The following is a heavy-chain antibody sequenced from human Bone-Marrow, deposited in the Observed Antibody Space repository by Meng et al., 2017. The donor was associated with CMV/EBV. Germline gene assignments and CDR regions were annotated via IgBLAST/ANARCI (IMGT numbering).Heavy chain of an antibody. D-gene: IGHD3-9*01. CDR1: GFTFDDYA. CDR3: AKETIWAMDV. Sequence: SLKISCAASGFTFDDYAMHWVRQAPGKGLEWVSGISWNSVSIGYADSVKGRFTISRDNAKNSLYLQMNSLRAEDTALYYCAKETIWAMDVWGQGTTVTVSS. V-gene: IGHV3-9*01. J-gene: IGHJ6*02. CDR2: ISWNSVSI.